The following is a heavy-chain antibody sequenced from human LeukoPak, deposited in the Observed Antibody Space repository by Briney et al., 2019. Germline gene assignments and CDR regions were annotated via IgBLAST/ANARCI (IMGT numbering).Heavy chain of an antibody. V-gene: IGHV3-23*01. CDR2: ISSSGGST. CDR3: AKDLYSYGTTPLDY. D-gene: IGHD5-18*01. CDR1: EFTFSSYA. Sequence: PGGSLRLSCAASEFTFSSYAMSWVRQAPGRGLEWVSAISSSGGSTYYADSVRGRFTISRDNSKNTRYLQVNSLRAEDTAVYYCAKDLYSYGTTPLDYWGQGTLVTVSS. J-gene: IGHJ4*02.